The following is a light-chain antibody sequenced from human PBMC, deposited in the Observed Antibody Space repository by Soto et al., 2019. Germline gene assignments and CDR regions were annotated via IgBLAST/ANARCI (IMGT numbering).Light chain of an antibody. CDR3: SSYTSSATYV. CDR2: DVT. J-gene: IGLJ1*01. CDR1: SSDVGSYNS. V-gene: IGLV2-14*03. Sequence: QSALTQPASVSGSPGQSITISCTGTSSDVGSYNSVSWHQQHPGQAPKLIIYDVTNRASEIPDRFSASKSGNTASLTISGLQAGDEADYYCSSYTSSATYVFGTGTKVTVL.